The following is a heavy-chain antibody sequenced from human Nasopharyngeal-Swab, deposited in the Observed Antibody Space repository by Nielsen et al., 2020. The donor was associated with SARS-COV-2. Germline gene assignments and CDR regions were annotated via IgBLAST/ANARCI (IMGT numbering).Heavy chain of an antibody. CDR2: INTNTGNP. CDR1: GYTFTSYA. V-gene: IGHV7-4-1*02. D-gene: IGHD3-16*01. CDR3: ARVIYDYVWGSFLGIDV. Sequence: ASVKVSCKASGYTFTSYAMNWVRQAPGQGLEWMGWINTNTGNPTYAQGFTGRFVFSLDTSVSTAYLQISSLKAEDTAVYYCARVIYDYVWGSFLGIDVWGQGTTVTVSS. J-gene: IGHJ6*02.